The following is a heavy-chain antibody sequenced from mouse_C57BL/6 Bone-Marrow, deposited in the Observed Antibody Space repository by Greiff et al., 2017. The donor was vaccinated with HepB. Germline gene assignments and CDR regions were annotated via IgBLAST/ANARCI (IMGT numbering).Heavy chain of an antibody. CDR2: IDPENGDT. CDR1: GFNIKDDY. CDR3: TTYSTGLLRSYAMDY. J-gene: IGHJ4*01. V-gene: IGHV14-4*01. D-gene: IGHD1-1*01. Sequence: VQLQQSGAELVRPGASVKLSCTASGFNIKDDYMHWVKQRPEQGLEWIGWIDPENGDTEYASKFQGKATITADTSSNTAYLQLSSLTSEDTAVYYCTTYSTGLLRSYAMDYWGQGTSVTVSS.